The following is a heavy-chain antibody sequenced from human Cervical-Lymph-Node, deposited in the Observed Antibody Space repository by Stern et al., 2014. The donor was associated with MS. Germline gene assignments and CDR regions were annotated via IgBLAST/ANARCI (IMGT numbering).Heavy chain of an antibody. Sequence: EVQLVESGGVVVQPGGSLRLSCAASGFTFDDYTMHWVRQAPGKGLEWVSLISWDGGSTYYADSVKRRFTISRDNSKNSLYLQMNSLRTEDTALYYCAKPITMIVVAESSYFDYWGQGTLVTVSS. CDR1: GFTFDDYT. D-gene: IGHD3-22*01. V-gene: IGHV3-43*01. J-gene: IGHJ4*02. CDR2: ISWDGGST. CDR3: AKPITMIVVAESSYFDY.